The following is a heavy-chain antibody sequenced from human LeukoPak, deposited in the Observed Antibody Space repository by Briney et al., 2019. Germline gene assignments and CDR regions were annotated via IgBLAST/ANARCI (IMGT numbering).Heavy chain of an antibody. CDR2: ISRSGADT. Sequence: GGSLRLSCAASRFTFSSFAISWVRQPPGKGLEWVSAISRSGADTYYADSVKGRFTISRDNSKNTLYLQMNSLRAEDTAVYYCATHLSGVRGVPYWGQGTLVTVSS. CDR1: RFTFSSFA. D-gene: IGHD3-10*01. CDR3: ATHLSGVRGVPY. V-gene: IGHV3-23*01. J-gene: IGHJ4*02.